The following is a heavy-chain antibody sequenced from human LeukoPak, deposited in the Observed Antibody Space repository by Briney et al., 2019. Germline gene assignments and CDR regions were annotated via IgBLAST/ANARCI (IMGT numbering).Heavy chain of an antibody. CDR2: IYTSENT. J-gene: IGHJ6*03. D-gene: IGHD4-17*01. V-gene: IGHV4-4*07. CDR3: AREGGYGDSSKSFYYMDV. Sequence: SETLSLTCTVSGGYIGSYYWSWIRQPAGKGLEWIGRIYTSENTDYNPSLKSRVTMSVDMSTSQFSLRLTSVTAADTAVYYCAREGGYGDSSKSFYYMDVWGKGTTVTVSS. CDR1: GGYIGSYY.